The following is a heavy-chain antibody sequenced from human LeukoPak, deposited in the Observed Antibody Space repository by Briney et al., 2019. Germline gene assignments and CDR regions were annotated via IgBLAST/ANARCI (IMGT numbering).Heavy chain of an antibody. CDR1: GGSFSGYY. V-gene: IGHV4-34*01. J-gene: IGHJ4*02. CDR3: ARMDSSGYYSDY. CDR2: INHSGST. D-gene: IGHD3-22*01. Sequence: SETLSLTCAVYGGSFSGYYWSWIRQPPGKGLEWIGEINHSGSTNYNPSLKSRVTISVDTSKNQFSLKLSSVTAADTAVYYCARMDSSGYYSDYWGQGTLVTVS.